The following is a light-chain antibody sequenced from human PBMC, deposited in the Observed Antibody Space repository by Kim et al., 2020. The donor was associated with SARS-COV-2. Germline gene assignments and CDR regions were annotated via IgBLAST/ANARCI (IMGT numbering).Light chain of an antibody. V-gene: IGLV3-1*01. CDR1: KVGDKY. CDR3: QAWDSSTAWV. CDR2: QDS. J-gene: IGLJ3*02. Sequence: VSPGQTASITCSGDKVGDKYACWYQQKPGQSPVLVIYQDSKRPSGIPERFSGSNSGNTATLTISGTQAMDEADYYCQAWDSSTAWVFGGGTKVTVL.